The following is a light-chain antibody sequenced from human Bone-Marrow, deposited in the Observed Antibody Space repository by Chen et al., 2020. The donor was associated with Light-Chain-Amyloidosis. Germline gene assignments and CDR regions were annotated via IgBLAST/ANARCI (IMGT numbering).Light chain of an antibody. CDR2: DDS. V-gene: IGLV3-21*02. Sequence: SYVLTHPSSVAVAPGQTATIACAGNNIGSTSVHWYQQTPGQAPRLVVYDDSDRPSGIPERLSGSNSGNTATLTISRVEAGDEADYYCQVWDRSSDRPVFGGGTKLTVL. CDR3: QVWDRSSDRPV. J-gene: IGLJ3*02. CDR1: NIGSTS.